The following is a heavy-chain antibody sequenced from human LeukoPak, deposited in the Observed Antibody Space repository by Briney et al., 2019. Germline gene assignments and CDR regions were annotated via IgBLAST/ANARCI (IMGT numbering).Heavy chain of an antibody. J-gene: IGHJ6*03. D-gene: IGHD3-10*01. CDR2: INSDGSST. CDR3: ASRRGQEGFNYYYYMDV. Sequence: GGSLRLSCAASGFTFSSYWMHWVRQAPGKGLVWVSRINSDGSSTSYADSVKGRFTISRDNAKNSLYLQMNSLRAEDTAVYYCASRRGQEGFNYYYYMDVWGKGTTVTVSS. CDR1: GFTFSSYW. V-gene: IGHV3-74*01.